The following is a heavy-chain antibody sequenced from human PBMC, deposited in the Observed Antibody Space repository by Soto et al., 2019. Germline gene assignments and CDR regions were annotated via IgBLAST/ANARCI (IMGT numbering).Heavy chain of an antibody. CDR2: IIPIFGTA. D-gene: IGHD6-13*01. Sequence: QVQLVQSGAEVKKPGSSVKVSCKASGGTFSSYAISWVRQAPGQGLEWMGGIIPIFGTANYAQKFQGRVTITAAESTSTAYMGLSSLRSEDTAVYYCARRRIAAAGTLYYCYYGMDVWGQGTTVTVSS. CDR1: GGTFSSYA. CDR3: ARRRIAAAGTLYYCYYGMDV. V-gene: IGHV1-69*01. J-gene: IGHJ6*02.